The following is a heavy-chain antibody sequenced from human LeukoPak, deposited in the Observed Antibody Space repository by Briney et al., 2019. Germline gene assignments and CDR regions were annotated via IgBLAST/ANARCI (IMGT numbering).Heavy chain of an antibody. CDR3: AKDRGILFYPDY. V-gene: IGHV3-53*05. CDR2: IYSGGST. J-gene: IGHJ4*02. D-gene: IGHD2-8*01. CDR1: GFTVSSNF. Sequence: GGSLRLSCAASGFTVSSNFLSWVRQPPGKGLEWVSDIYSGGSTYYADSVKGRFTISRDNSKNTLYLQMNSLRAEDTAVYYCAKDRGILFYPDYWGQGTLVTVSS.